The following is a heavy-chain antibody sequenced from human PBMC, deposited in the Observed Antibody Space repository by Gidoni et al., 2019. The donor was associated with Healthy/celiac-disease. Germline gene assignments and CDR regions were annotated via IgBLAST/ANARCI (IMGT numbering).Heavy chain of an antibody. V-gene: IGHV4-34*01. CDR2: INHSGST. CDR3: ARAPTYYDFWIGFDP. Sequence: QVQLQQWGAGLLKPSETLSLTCAVYGGSFSGYYWSWIRQPPGKGLEWIGEINHSGSTNNNPSLKSRVTISVDTSKNQFSLKLSSVTAADTAVYYCARAPTYYDFWIGFDPWGQGTLVTVSS. CDR1: GGSFSGYY. J-gene: IGHJ5*02. D-gene: IGHD3-3*01.